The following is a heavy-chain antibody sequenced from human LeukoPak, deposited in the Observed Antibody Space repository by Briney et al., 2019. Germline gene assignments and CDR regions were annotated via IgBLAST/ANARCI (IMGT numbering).Heavy chain of an antibody. Sequence: GGSLRLSCAASGFTVSSNYMSWVRQAPGKGLEWVSYISSSGSTIYYADSVKGRFTISRDNAKNSLYLQMNSLRAEDTAVYYCARDPIAVAEFDYWGQGTLVTVSS. CDR1: GFTVSSNY. J-gene: IGHJ4*02. CDR2: ISSSGSTI. D-gene: IGHD6-19*01. CDR3: ARDPIAVAEFDY. V-gene: IGHV3-11*01.